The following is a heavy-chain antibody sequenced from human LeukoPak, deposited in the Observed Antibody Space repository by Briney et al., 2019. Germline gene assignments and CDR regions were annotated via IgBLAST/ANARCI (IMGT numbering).Heavy chain of an antibody. V-gene: IGHV3-48*02. J-gene: IGHJ4*02. Sequence: AGGSLRLSCAASGFTFSSYSMNWVRQAPGKGLEWVSYISSSSSTIYYADSVKGRFTISRDNAKNSLYLQMNSLRDEDTAVYYCARDRYSSGWYDVDYWGQGTLVTVSS. CDR3: ARDRYSSGWYDVDY. D-gene: IGHD6-19*01. CDR1: GFTFSSYS. CDR2: ISSSSSTI.